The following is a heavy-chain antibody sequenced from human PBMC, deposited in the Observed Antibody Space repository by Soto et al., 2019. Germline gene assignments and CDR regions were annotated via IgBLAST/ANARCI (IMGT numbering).Heavy chain of an antibody. J-gene: IGHJ3*01. CDR1: GFTVSSNY. V-gene: IGHV3-53*04. CDR2: IYSGVST. Sequence: GGSLRLSCAASGFTVSSNYMSWVRQAPGKGLEWVSVIYSGVSTYYADSVKGGFTIPRHSSKNSMYIQMNSLRAGDTATDYCARERGYCSGGSTSHAGDAFDVWGQGTMVTVSS. D-gene: IGHD2-15*01. CDR3: ARERGYCSGGSTSHAGDAFDV.